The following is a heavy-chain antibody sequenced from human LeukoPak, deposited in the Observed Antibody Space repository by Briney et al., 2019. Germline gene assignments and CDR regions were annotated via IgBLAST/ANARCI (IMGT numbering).Heavy chain of an antibody. J-gene: IGHJ5*02. V-gene: IGHV3-48*03. CDR3: ARDVGFNNGWPA. Sequence: GGSLRLSCVASGFSFRTYEMNWVRQAPGKGLEWISYISDGGSDEDYAESVKGRFSISRDNAKNSLFLQMNSLRVEDTAVYYCARDVGFNNGWPAWGQGTLVTVSS. CDR2: ISDGGSDE. D-gene: IGHD6-19*01. CDR1: GFSFRTYE.